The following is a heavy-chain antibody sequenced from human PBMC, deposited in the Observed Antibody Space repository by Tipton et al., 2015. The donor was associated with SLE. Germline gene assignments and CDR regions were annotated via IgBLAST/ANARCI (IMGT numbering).Heavy chain of an antibody. D-gene: IGHD3-10*01. CDR2: IYHSGST. CDR3: ARAPLWFGDFSRYYFDY. CDR1: GGSISSGYY. Sequence: TLSLTCTVSGGSISSGYYWGWIRQPPGKGLEWIASIYHSGSTYYNPSLKSRVTILVDTSKNQFSLKLSSVTAADTAVYYCARAPLWFGDFSRYYFDYWGQGTLVTVSS. J-gene: IGHJ4*02. V-gene: IGHV4-38-2*02.